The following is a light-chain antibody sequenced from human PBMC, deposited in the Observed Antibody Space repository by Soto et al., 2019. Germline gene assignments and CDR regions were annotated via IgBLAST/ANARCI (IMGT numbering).Light chain of an antibody. V-gene: IGKV1-9*01. CDR3: QEIDSYPPA. Sequence: DIQLTQSPSFLSAGVGDRVTITCRASQGVNNHLSWYQQSPGRATKLLISDVSILQSGVPSRFSGSGSGTEFTLRINSLQPEDSATFYCQEIDSYPPAFGQGTRLEIK. CDR2: DVS. CDR1: QGVNNH. J-gene: IGKJ5*01.